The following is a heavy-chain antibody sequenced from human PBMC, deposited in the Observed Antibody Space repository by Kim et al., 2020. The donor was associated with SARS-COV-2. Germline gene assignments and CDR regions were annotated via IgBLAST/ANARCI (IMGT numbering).Heavy chain of an antibody. Sequence: SETLSLTCTVSGGSVSSGSHYWSWIRQPPGKGLEWIGHIYYSGSTNYNSSLQSRVTISVDTSKNQFSLKLRSVTAADTAVYYCARDSAAAGNDYYYYGMDVWGQGTTGTVSS. CDR1: GGSVSSGSHY. J-gene: IGHJ6*02. V-gene: IGHV4-61*01. D-gene: IGHD6-13*01. CDR2: IYYSGST. CDR3: ARDSAAAGNDYYYYGMDV.